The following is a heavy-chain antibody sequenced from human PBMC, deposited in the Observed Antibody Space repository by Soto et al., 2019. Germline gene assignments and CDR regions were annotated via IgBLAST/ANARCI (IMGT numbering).Heavy chain of an antibody. J-gene: IGHJ6*02. CDR2: IGPAGAA. CDR3: ARGGGYCTSTSCYYYGMDV. V-gene: IGHV3-13*01. CDR1: GFTFSSYD. D-gene: IGHD2-2*01. Sequence: PVGSVRLSCVASGFTFSSYDMHWVRQATGKGLEWVSGIGPAGAAYYPGSVKGRFTISRENAKNSLYLQMNSLRAGDTAVYYCARGGGYCTSTSCYYYGMDVWGQGTTVTVSS.